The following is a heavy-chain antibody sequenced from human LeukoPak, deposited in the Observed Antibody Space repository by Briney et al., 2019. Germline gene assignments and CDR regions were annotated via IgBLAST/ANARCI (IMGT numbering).Heavy chain of an antibody. CDR1: GFTFSTYV. CDR3: AKGSGYDTDFDY. J-gene: IGHJ4*02. D-gene: IGHD5-12*01. CDR2: ISGSGDNT. V-gene: IGHV3-23*01. Sequence: PGGSLRLSCAASGFTFSTYVMSWVRQAPGKGREWVSGISGSGDNTYYADSVKGRFTISKDNSKNTLYLQMNSLRAEDTAVYYCAKGSGYDTDFDYWGQGTLVSVSS.